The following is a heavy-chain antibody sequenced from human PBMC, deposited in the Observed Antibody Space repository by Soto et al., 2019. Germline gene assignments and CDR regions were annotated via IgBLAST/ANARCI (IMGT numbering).Heavy chain of an antibody. D-gene: IGHD3-16*01. Sequence: GVSLRLSCAASGFTFSSYSMNWVRQAQGKGLEWVSSISSSSSYIYYADSVKGRFTISRDNAKNSLYLQMNSLRAEDTAVYYCARVFGASNWFDPWGQGTLVTSPQ. J-gene: IGHJ5*02. CDR3: ARVFGASNWFDP. V-gene: IGHV3-21*01. CDR1: GFTFSSYS. CDR2: ISSSSSYI.